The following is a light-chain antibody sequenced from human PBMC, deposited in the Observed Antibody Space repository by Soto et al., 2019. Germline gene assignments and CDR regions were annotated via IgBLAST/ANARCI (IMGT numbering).Light chain of an antibody. J-gene: IGLJ7*01. CDR3: ATWDDSLNAAV. Sequence: HSVLTQPPSLSGTPGQRVTLSCSGSTSNIAGNTVHWYQHLPETAPKLLIYIDDQRPSGVPDRFSGSKSGTSASLAISGLQSEDEADYYCATWDDSLNAAVFGGGTQLTVL. V-gene: IGLV1-44*01. CDR2: IDD. CDR1: TSNIAGNT.